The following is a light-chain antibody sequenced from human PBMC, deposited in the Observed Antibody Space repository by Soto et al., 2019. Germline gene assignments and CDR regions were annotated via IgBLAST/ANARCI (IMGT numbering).Light chain of an antibody. CDR2: QDN. CDR1: KLGKFF. J-gene: IGLJ2*01. Sequence: SYELTQPPSVSVSPGQTATITCSGDKLGKFFNCWYQQKPGHSPVLVIYQDNKRPSGIPERFSGSNSGNTATLTISGTQAMDEADYYCQAWDSSAAGVFGGGTKLTVL. CDR3: QAWDSSAAGV. V-gene: IGLV3-1*01.